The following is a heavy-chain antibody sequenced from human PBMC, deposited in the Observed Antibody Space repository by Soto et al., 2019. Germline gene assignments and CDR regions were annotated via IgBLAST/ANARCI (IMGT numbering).Heavy chain of an antibody. D-gene: IGHD6-13*01. Sequence: SETLSLTCTVSGGSISSSSYYWGWIRQPPGKGLEWIGSIYYSGSTYYNPSLKSRVTISVDTSKNQFSLKLSSVTAADTAVYYCARAPSSWYSHWFDPWGQGTLVTVSS. V-gene: IGHV4-39*07. J-gene: IGHJ5*02. CDR2: IYYSGST. CDR1: GGSISSSSYY. CDR3: ARAPSSWYSHWFDP.